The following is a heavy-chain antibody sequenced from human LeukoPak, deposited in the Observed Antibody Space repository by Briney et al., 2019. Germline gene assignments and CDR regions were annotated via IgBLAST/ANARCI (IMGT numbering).Heavy chain of an antibody. CDR1: GGSISSSSYY. CDR3: ATYSREYSSSKGAFDI. V-gene: IGHV4-39*01. D-gene: IGHD6-13*01. CDR2: IYYSGST. Sequence: SETLSLTCTVSGGSISSSSYYWGRIRQPPGKGLEWIGSIYYSGSTYYNPSLKSRVTISVDTSKNQFSLKLSSVTAADTAVYYCATYSREYSSSKGAFDIWGQGTMVTVSS. J-gene: IGHJ3*02.